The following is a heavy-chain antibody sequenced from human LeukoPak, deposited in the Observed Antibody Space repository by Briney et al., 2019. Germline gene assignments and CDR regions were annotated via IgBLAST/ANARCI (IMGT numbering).Heavy chain of an antibody. D-gene: IGHD3-10*01. CDR1: GFTFDDYA. J-gene: IGHJ3*02. Sequence: TGGSLRLSCAASGFTFDDYAMHWVRQAPGKGLEWVSGISWNSGSIGYADSVKGRFTISRDNAKNSLYLQMNSLRAEDTALYYCAKTARVGSGSYGAFDIWGQGTMVTVSS. CDR3: AKTARVGSGSYGAFDI. V-gene: IGHV3-9*01. CDR2: ISWNSGSI.